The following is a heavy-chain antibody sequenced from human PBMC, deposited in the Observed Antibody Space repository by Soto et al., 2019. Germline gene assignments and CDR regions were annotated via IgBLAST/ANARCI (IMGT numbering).Heavy chain of an antibody. V-gene: IGHV3-64*04. CDR1: GFTFSSYA. CDR3: AKDYGDYNFNYGMDV. D-gene: IGHD4-17*01. J-gene: IGHJ6*02. CDR2: ISSNGGST. Sequence: GSLRLSCSASGFTFSSYAMHWVRQAPGKGLEYVSAISSNGGSTYYADSVKGGFTISRDNSKNTVYLQMNSLRGEDTAVFYCAKDYGDYNFNYGMDVWGQGTTVTVSS.